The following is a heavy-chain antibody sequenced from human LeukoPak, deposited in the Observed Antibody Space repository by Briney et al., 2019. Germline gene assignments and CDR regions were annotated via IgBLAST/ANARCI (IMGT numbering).Heavy chain of an antibody. CDR3: AREDYYDSGSNDY. J-gene: IGHJ4*02. D-gene: IGHD3-22*01. CDR1: GYTFTTYD. CDR2: MNPNSGNT. V-gene: IGHV1-8*03. Sequence: ASVKVSCKASGYTFTTYDITWVRQATGQGPEWMGWMNPNSGNTAYAQKFQGRVTITRNTSISTAYMGLSSLRSEDTAVYYCAREDYYDSGSNDYWGQGTLVTVSS.